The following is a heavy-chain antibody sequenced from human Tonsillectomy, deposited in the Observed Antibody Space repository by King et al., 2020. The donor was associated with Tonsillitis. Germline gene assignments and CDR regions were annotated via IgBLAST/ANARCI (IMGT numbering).Heavy chain of an antibody. V-gene: IGHV3-9*01. J-gene: IGHJ5*02. Sequence: VQLVESGGGLVQPGRSLRLSCAASGFTFDDYAMHWVRQAPGKGLEWVSGISWNCGSIGYADSVKGRFTISRDNAKNSLYLQMNSLRAEDTALYYCAKDRASSGWFWFDPWGQGTLVTVSS. CDR2: ISWNCGSI. CDR1: GFTFDDYA. CDR3: AKDRASSGWFWFDP. D-gene: IGHD6-19*01.